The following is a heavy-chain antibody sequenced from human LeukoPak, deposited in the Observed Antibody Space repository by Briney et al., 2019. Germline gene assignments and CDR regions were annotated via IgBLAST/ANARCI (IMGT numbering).Heavy chain of an antibody. V-gene: IGHV1-2*02. J-gene: IGHJ4*02. CDR1: GYTFTGYY. CDR2: INPNSGGT. D-gene: IGHD2-2*01. CDR3: AREPRDPIGYCSSTSCYQHFDY. Sequence: ASVKVSCKASGYTFTGYYMHWVRQAPGQGLEWMGWINPNSGGTNYARKFQGRVTMTRDTSISTAYMELSRLRSDDTAVYYCAREPRDPIGYCSSTSCYQHFDYWGQGTLVTVSS.